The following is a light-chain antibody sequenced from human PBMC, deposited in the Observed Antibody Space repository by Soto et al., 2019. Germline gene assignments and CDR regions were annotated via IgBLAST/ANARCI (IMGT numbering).Light chain of an antibody. J-gene: IGLJ1*01. CDR2: EVS. V-gene: IGLV2-18*02. CDR1: SSDVGSYNR. CDR3: SSYTSSSTYV. Sequence: QSVLTQPPSVSGSPGQSVTISRTGTSSDVGSYNRVSWYQQPPGTAPKLMIYEVSNRPSGVPDRFSGSKSGNTASLTISGLQAADEADYYCSSYTSSSTYVFGTGTKVTVL.